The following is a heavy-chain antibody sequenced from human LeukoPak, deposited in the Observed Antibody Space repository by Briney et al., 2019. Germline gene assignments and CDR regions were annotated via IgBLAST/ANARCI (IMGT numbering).Heavy chain of an antibody. Sequence: ASVSVSCKASGYTFTGYYMHWVRQAPGQGLEWMGRLNPNRGRTNYTHKFKGRVTMTRDTSISTAYMEPSRLRSDDTAVYYCAIGVIKYYYYGMDVWGQGTTVTVSS. CDR2: LNPNRGRT. J-gene: IGHJ6*02. CDR3: AIGVIKYYYYGMDV. D-gene: IGHD3-22*01. V-gene: IGHV1-2*06. CDR1: GYTFTGYY.